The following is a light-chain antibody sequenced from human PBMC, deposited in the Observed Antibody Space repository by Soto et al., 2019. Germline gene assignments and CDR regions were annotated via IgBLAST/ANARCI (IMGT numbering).Light chain of an antibody. CDR2: TNN. CDR1: SPNIGRNT. V-gene: IGLV1-44*01. J-gene: IGLJ2*01. Sequence: QSVLTQPPSASGTPGQRVTISCSGSSPNIGRNTVNWYQQLPGTAPKLLIYTNNQRPSGVPDRFSGSKSATSASLAISGLQSEDEADYYCAAWDDSLDGPLFGGGTKVTVL. CDR3: AAWDDSLDGPL.